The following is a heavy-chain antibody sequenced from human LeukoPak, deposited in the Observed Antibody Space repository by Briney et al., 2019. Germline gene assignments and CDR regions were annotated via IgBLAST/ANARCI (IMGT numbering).Heavy chain of an antibody. CDR1: EFSVGSNY. CDR2: IYSGGST. Sequence: GGSLRLSCAASEFSVGSNYMTWVRQAPGKGLEWVSLIYSGGSTYYADSVKGRFTISRDNSKNTLYLQMNSLRAEDTAVYFCARQLYSSGNYYAPMDVWGKGTTVTISS. CDR3: ARQLYSSGNYYAPMDV. J-gene: IGHJ6*03. V-gene: IGHV3-66*04. D-gene: IGHD3-10*01.